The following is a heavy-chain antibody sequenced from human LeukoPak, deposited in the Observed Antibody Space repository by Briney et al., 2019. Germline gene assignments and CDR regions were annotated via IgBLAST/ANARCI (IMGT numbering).Heavy chain of an antibody. CDR2: IAHDGSQT. Sequence: GGSLRLSCAASRFIFSNYVMHWVRQAPGRGLEWVAVIAHDGSQTYYSDSVKGRFTISRDNSKNTLYLQMSSLRAEDTAVYFCAKDGGSNSYWYFDLWGRGTLVTVSS. D-gene: IGHD1-26*01. J-gene: IGHJ2*01. V-gene: IGHV3-30*04. CDR3: AKDGGSNSYWYFDL. CDR1: RFIFSNYV.